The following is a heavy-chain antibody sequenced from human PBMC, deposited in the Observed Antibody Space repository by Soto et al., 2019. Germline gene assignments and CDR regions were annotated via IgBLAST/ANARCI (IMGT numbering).Heavy chain of an antibody. D-gene: IGHD2-2*01. Sequence: GGSLRLSCAASGFTFSSYSMNWVRQAPGKGLEWVSYISSSSSTIYYADSVKGLFTISRDNAKNSLYLQMNSLGAEDTAVYYCASGVFGYCSSTSCSVPWGQGTLVTVSS. V-gene: IGHV3-48*01. CDR3: ASGVFGYCSSTSCSVP. CDR1: GFTFSSYS. J-gene: IGHJ1*01. CDR2: ISSSSSTI.